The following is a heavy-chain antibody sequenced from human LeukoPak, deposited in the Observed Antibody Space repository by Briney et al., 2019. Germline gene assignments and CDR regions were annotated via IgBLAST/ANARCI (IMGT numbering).Heavy chain of an antibody. CDR2: IHHSGST. CDR1: GYSISSGYY. Sequence: SETLSLTCAVSGYSISSGYYWGWIRQPPGKGLEWIGSIHHSGSTYYDPSLKSRVTISVDTSKNQFSLKLSSVTAADTAVYYCARHGLPDIVVVPAAIRDDNWFDPWGQGTLVTVSS. CDR3: ARHGLPDIVVVPAAIRDDNWFDP. V-gene: IGHV4-38-2*01. J-gene: IGHJ5*02. D-gene: IGHD2-2*01.